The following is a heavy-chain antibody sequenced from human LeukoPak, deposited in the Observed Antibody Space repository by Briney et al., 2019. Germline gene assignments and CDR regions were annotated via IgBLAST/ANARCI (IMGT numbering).Heavy chain of an antibody. Sequence: PGGSLRLSCAASGSTFSSYAMHWVRQAPGKGLEWVAVISYDGSNKYYADSVKGRFTISRDNSKNTLYLQMNSLRAEDTAVYYCARDHSSGWYRYFDYWGQGTLVTVSS. CDR1: GSTFSSYA. D-gene: IGHD6-19*01. V-gene: IGHV3-30*04. CDR3: ARDHSSGWYRYFDY. J-gene: IGHJ4*02. CDR2: ISYDGSNK.